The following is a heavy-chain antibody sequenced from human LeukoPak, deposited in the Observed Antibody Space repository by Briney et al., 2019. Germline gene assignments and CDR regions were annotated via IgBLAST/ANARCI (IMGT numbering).Heavy chain of an antibody. CDR3: ARDGLTRILDAFDI. J-gene: IGHJ3*02. V-gene: IGHV4-34*01. Sequence: SETLSLTCAVYGGSFSGYYWSWIRQPPGKGLEWIGEINHSGSTNYNPSLKSRVTISVDTSKNQFSLKLSSVTAADTAVYYCARDGLTRILDAFDIRGQGTMVTVSS. CDR2: INHSGST. D-gene: IGHD2-15*01. CDR1: GGSFSGYY.